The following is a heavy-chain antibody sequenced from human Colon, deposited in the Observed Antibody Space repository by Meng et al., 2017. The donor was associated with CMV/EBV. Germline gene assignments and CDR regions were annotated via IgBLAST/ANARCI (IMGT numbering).Heavy chain of an antibody. V-gene: IGHV3-30-3*01. J-gene: IGHJ5*02. CDR3: ARDRRYSSSWYRFDP. CDR1: GFTFSSYA. CDR2: ISYDGSNK. Sequence: SGFTFSSYAMHWVRQAPGKGLEWVAVISYDGSNKYYADSVKGRFTISRDNSKNTLYLQMNSLRAEDTAVYYCARDRRYSSSWYRFDPWGQGTLVTVSS. D-gene: IGHD6-13*01.